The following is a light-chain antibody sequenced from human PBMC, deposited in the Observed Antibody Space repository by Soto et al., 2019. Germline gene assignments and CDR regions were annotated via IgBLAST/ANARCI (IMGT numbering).Light chain of an antibody. V-gene: IGKV3-20*01. CDR3: QRFGTSPMYT. J-gene: IGKJ2*01. Sequence: VLTQSPGTLSLSPGETATLSCRASQSVRSDYLAWYQQKPGQAPRLLIYGASNRATGIPDRFSGSGSGTDFTLTINRLEHEDFAVYYCQRFGTSPMYTFGQGTKVEIK. CDR2: GAS. CDR1: QSVRSDY.